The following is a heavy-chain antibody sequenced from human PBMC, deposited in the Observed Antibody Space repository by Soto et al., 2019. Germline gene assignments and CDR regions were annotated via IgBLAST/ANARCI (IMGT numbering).Heavy chain of an antibody. Sequence: EVQLVESGGGLVKPGGSLRLSCAASGFTFNTYDMNWVRQAPGKGLEWVSSITTSSAYIYYADSLKGRITISRDNAKNPLFLQRNSLRAEDTAVYYCVRSGTARLLRHSWFDTWGQGTLVTVSS. CDR1: GFTFNTYD. CDR2: ITTSSAYI. CDR3: VRSGTARLLRHSWFDT. D-gene: IGHD2-21*01. V-gene: IGHV3-21*01. J-gene: IGHJ5*02.